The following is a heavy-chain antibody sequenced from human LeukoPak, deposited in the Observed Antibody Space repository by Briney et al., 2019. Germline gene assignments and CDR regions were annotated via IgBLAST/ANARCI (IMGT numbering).Heavy chain of an antibody. CDR2: INHSGST. D-gene: IGHD3-22*01. V-gene: IGHV4-34*01. J-gene: IGHJ4*02. CDR1: GGSFSGYY. Sequence: PSETLSLTCAVYGGSFSGYYWSWIRQPPGKGLEWIGEINHSGSTNYNPSLKSRVTISVDTSKNQFSLKLSSVTPANTAVYYCARGPYVPITMIVVVITGYFDYWGQGTLVTVSS. CDR3: ARGPYVPITMIVVVITGYFDY.